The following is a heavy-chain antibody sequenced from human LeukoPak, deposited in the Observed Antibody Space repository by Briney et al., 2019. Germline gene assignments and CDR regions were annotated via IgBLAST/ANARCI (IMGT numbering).Heavy chain of an antibody. J-gene: IGHJ4*02. CDR3: AKAPVTSCRGAFCYPFDS. Sequence: PGGSLRLSCAASGFTFTSYVMHWVRRAPGKGLEWVSATSSSDAGKYYADSVRGRFTISRDNSRNTMYLQMNSLRVEDAAVYYCAKAPVTSCRGAFCYPFDSWGQGTLVTVSS. CDR1: GFTFTSYV. CDR2: TSSSDAGK. D-gene: IGHD2-15*01. V-gene: IGHV3-23*01.